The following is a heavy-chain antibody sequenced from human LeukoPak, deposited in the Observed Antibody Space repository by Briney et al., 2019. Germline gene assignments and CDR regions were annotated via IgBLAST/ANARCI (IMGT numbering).Heavy chain of an antibody. V-gene: IGHV3-30*02. CDR1: GFTFSTYG. CDR3: ARWYCSNINCYYDF. Sequence: GGSLRLSCAASGFTFSTYGMHWVRQAPGKGLEWVAYIRFDGSNKYYADSVKGRFTISRDASENTLYLQMDSLRAEDTAVYYCARWYCSNINCYYDFWGQGTLVTVSS. J-gene: IGHJ4*02. D-gene: IGHD2-2*01. CDR2: IRFDGSNK.